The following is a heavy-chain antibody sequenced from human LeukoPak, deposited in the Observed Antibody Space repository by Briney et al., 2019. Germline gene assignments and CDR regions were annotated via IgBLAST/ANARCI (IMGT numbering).Heavy chain of an antibody. CDR2: ISSNGGST. CDR3: ARDGSRGMAAAGYFQH. CDR1: GFTFSSYA. Sequence: GGSLRLSCAASGFTFSSYAMHWVRQAPGKGLEYVSAISSNGGSTYYANSVKGRFTISRDNSKNTLYLQMGSLRAEDMAVYYCARDGSRGMAAAGYFQHWGQGTLVTVSS. D-gene: IGHD6-13*01. V-gene: IGHV3-64*01. J-gene: IGHJ1*01.